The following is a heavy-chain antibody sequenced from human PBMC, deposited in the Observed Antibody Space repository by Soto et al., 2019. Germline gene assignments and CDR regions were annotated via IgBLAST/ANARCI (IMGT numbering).Heavy chain of an antibody. CDR3: ARDYYGSGKYYYYYGMDV. J-gene: IGHJ6*02. V-gene: IGHV4-34*01. CDR1: GGSFSGYY. D-gene: IGHD3-10*01. CDR2: INHSGST. Sequence: SETLSLTCAVYGGSFSGYYWSWIRQPPGKGLEWIGEINHSGSTKYNPSLKSRVTISVDKSNNHFSLNLRSVTAADTAVYYCARDYYGSGKYYYYYGMDVWGQGTTVTVSS.